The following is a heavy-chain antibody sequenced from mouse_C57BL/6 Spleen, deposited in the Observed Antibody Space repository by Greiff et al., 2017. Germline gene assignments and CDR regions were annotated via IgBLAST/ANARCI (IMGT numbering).Heavy chain of an antibody. CDR3: ARLRDGNPDYYAMDY. D-gene: IGHD2-1*01. CDR1: GYTFTSYW. Sequence: QVQLQQPGAELVMPGASVKLSCKASGYTFTSYWMHWVKQRPGQGLEWIGEIDPSDSYTNYNQKFKGKSTLTVDKSSSTAYMQLSSLTSEDSAVYYCARLRDGNPDYYAMDYWGQGTSVTVSS. CDR2: IDPSDSYT. J-gene: IGHJ4*01. V-gene: IGHV1-69*01.